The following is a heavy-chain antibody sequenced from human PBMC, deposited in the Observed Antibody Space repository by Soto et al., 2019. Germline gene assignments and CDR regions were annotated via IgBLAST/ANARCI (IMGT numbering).Heavy chain of an antibody. Sequence: SETLSLPCTVSGGSISSSNYYWAWIRQPPGKGLEWIGNIYYTEGTYYNPSLKSRVTISVDTSKNQVSLKLFSVTAADTAVYYCVSAAKWELHFDYWGQGTLVTVSS. CDR1: GGSISSSNYY. CDR2: IYYTEGT. V-gene: IGHV4-39*01. D-gene: IGHD1-26*01. J-gene: IGHJ4*02. CDR3: VSAAKWELHFDY.